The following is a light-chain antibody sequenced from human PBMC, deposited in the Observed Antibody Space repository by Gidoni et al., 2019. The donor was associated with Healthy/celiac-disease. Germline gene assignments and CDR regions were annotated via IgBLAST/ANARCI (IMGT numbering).Light chain of an antibody. CDR2: AAS. J-gene: IGKJ4*01. CDR1: QSISSY. Sequence: IQMTQSPSSLSASVGDRVTITCRASQSISSYLNWYQQKPGKAPKLLIYAASSLQSGVPSMFSGSGSGTDFTLTISSLQPEDFATYYCQQSYSTPLTFGGGTKVEIK. V-gene: IGKV1-39*01. CDR3: QQSYSTPLT.